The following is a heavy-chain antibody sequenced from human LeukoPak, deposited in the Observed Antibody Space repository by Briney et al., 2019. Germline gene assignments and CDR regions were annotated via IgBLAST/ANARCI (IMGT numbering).Heavy chain of an antibody. Sequence: GGSLRLSCAASGFTFSSYGMHWVRQAPGKGLEWVANIKQNGSEKYYVDSVKGRFTISRDNAKNSLYLQMNSLRVEDTAVYYCARRGGSSRYDAFDIWGQGTMVTVSS. J-gene: IGHJ3*02. V-gene: IGHV3-7*01. D-gene: IGHD6-13*01. CDR1: GFTFSSYG. CDR2: IKQNGSEK. CDR3: ARRGGSSRYDAFDI.